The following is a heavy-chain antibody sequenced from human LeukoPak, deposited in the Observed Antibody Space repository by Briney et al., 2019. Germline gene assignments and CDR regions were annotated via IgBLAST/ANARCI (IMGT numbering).Heavy chain of an antibody. CDR1: GGSISSSSYY. J-gene: IGHJ4*02. Sequence: SETLSLTCTVSGGSISSSSYYWGWIRQPPGKGLEWIGSIYYSGSTYYNPSLKSQVTISVDTSKNQFSLKLSSVTAADTAVYYCARLDIVATALWDWGQGTLVTVSS. D-gene: IGHD5-12*01. V-gene: IGHV4-39*01. CDR3: ARLDIVATALWD. CDR2: IYYSGST.